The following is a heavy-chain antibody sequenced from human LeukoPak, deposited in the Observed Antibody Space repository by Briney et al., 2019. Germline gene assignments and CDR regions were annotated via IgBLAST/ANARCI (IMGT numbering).Heavy chain of an antibody. CDR3: ARTRHCSGGSCYSYYFDY. CDR2: INPNSGGT. CDR1: GYTFTGYY. V-gene: IGHV1-2*06. Sequence: GASVKVSCKASGYTFTGYYMHWVRQAPGQGLEWMGRINPNSGGTNYAQKFQGRVTMTRDTSISTAYMELSRLRSDDTAVYYCARTRHCSGGSCYSYYFDYWGQGTLVTVSS. D-gene: IGHD2-15*01. J-gene: IGHJ4*02.